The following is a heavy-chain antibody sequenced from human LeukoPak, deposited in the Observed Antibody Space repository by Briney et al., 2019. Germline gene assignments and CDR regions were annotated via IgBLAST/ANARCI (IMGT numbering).Heavy chain of an antibody. D-gene: IGHD3-16*01. CDR2: INHSGST. CDR1: GFTFNKHW. CDR3: ARPRRRYVGAFDI. Sequence: GSLRLSCAASGFTFNKHWMSWIRQPPGKGLEWIGEINHSGSTNYNPSLKSRVTISVDTSKNQFSLKLSSVTAADTAVYYCARPRRRYVGAFDIWGQGTMVTVSS. V-gene: IGHV4-34*01. J-gene: IGHJ3*02.